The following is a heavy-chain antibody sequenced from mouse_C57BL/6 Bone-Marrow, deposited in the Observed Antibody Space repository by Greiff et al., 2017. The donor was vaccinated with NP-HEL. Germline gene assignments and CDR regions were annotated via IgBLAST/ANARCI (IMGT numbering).Heavy chain of an antibody. CDR3: ANPPYSNPSLAY. V-gene: IGHV1-4*01. Sequence: VQLKESGAELARPGASVKMSCKASGYTFTSYTMHWVKQSPGQGPEWIGYINPSSGYTKYNQKFKDKATLTADKSSSTAYMQLSSLTSEDSAVYYCANPPYSNPSLAYWGQGTSVTVSS. CDR2: INPSSGYT. CDR1: GYTFTSYT. D-gene: IGHD2-5*01. J-gene: IGHJ4*01.